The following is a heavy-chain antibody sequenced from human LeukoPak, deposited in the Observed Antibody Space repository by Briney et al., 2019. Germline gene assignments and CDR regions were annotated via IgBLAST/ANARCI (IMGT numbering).Heavy chain of an antibody. D-gene: IGHD3-3*01. CDR3: ARTPRITIFGVVTPGAFDI. Sequence: GESLKISCKGSGYSFTSYWIGWVRQMPGKGLEWMGIIYPGDSDTRYSPSFQGQVTISADKSISTAYLQWSSLKASDTAMYYCARTPRITIFGVVTPGAFDIWGQGTMVTVSS. CDR2: IYPGDSDT. J-gene: IGHJ3*02. CDR1: GYSFTSYW. V-gene: IGHV5-51*01.